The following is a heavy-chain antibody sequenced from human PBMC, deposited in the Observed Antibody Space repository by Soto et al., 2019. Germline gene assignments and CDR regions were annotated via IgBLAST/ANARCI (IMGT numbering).Heavy chain of an antibody. CDR3: ARAPGGTYYYDSSGYYYFDY. J-gene: IGHJ4*02. CDR1: GGSISSYY. D-gene: IGHD3-22*01. CDR2: IYYSGST. V-gene: IGHV4-59*01. Sequence: PSETLSLTCTVSGGSISSYYWSWIRQPPGKGLEWIGYIYYSGSTNYNPSLKSRVTISVDTSKNQFSLKLSSVTAADTAVYYCARAPGGTYYYDSSGYYYFDYWGQGTLVTVSS.